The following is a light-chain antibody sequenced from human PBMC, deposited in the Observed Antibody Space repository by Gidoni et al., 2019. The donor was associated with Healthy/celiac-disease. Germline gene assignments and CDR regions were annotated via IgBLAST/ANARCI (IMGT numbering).Light chain of an antibody. CDR3: QSADSSGTYVV. CDR2: KDS. CDR1: ALPKQY. V-gene: IGLV3-25*03. J-gene: IGLJ2*01. Sequence: YELTQPRPVSVSTGQTARITCSGDALPKQYAYWYQQKPGQAPVLVIYKDSERPSGIPERFSGSSSGTTVTLTISGVQAEDEADYYCQSADSSGTYVVFGGGTKLTVL.